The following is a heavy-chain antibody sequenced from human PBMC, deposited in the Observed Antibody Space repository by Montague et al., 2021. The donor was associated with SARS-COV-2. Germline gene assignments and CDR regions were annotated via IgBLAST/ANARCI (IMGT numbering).Heavy chain of an antibody. CDR3: TRGVLRYFDWLLYSIIDYFDY. J-gene: IGHJ4*02. Sequence: SLRLSCAASGFTFGDCAMSWVRQAPGKGLEWVGFIRSKAYGGTTEYAASVKGRFTISRDDSKSIAYLQMNSLKTEDTAVYYCTRGVLRYFDWLLYSIIDYFDYWGQGTLVTVSS. D-gene: IGHD3-9*01. CDR1: GFTFGDCA. CDR2: IRSKAYGGTT. V-gene: IGHV3-49*04.